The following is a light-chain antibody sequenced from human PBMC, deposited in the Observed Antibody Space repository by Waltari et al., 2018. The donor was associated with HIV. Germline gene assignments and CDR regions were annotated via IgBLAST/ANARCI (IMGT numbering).Light chain of an antibody. CDR3: QQSYSAPLT. J-gene: IGKJ4*01. Sequence: DIQMTKSPSSLSASVGDTVTITCRATAIITTSVTWYQQKSGNAPKLLIYDASTVETGVPSRFTGGGSATFFTLTISNLQSEDFATYYCQQSYSAPLTFGGGTTLEIK. CDR1: AIITTS. V-gene: IGKV1-39*01. CDR2: DAS.